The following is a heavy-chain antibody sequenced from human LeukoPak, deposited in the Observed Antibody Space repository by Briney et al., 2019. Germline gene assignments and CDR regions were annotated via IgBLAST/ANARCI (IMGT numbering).Heavy chain of an antibody. D-gene: IGHD4-23*01. CDR3: ARDRRYGVKRNWFDP. V-gene: IGHV1-2*02. CDR1: GYTFTGHK. Sequence: ASVKVSCKASGYTFTGHKMHWVRQALGQGLEWRGWINPNSGGTNYAEKFRGRVTMTRDTSISTAYMELSRLRSDDTAVYYCARDRRYGVKRNWFDPWGQGTLVTVSS. J-gene: IGHJ5*02. CDR2: INPNSGGT.